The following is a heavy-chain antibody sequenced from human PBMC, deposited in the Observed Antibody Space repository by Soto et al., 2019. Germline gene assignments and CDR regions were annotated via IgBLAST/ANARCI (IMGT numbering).Heavy chain of an antibody. Sequence: PSETLSLTCAVYGGSFSGYYWSWIRQPPGKGLEWIGEINHSGSTNYNPSLKSRVTISVDTSKNQFSLKLSSVTAADTAVYYCARGRWDLSLPLNWFDPWGQGTLVTVSS. CDR1: GGSFSGYY. CDR3: ARGRWDLSLPLNWFDP. D-gene: IGHD1-26*01. CDR2: INHSGST. J-gene: IGHJ5*02. V-gene: IGHV4-34*01.